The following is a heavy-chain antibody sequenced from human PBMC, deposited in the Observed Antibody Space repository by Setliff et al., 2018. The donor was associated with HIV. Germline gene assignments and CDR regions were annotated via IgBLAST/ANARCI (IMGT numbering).Heavy chain of an antibody. CDR3: ARQPTDTSGYNNWFDS. CDR1: GNMFTNNW. V-gene: IGHV5-51*01. D-gene: IGHD3-3*01. Sequence: GESLKISCQGLGNMFTNNWSAWVRQMPGKGLEWMGIIYPADSDTRYSPSFEGQVTMSPDKSINIAYLQCNSLKASDTAMYYCARQPTDTSGYNNWFDSWGQGTLVTVSS. CDR2: IYPADSDT. J-gene: IGHJ5*01.